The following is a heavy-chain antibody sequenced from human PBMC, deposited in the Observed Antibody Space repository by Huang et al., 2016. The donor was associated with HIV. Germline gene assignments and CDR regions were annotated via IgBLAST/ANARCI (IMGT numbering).Heavy chain of an antibody. Sequence: EVQLVQSGAEVRKPGESLRISCKTSGYKFSSYWIAWVRQTPGRGLEWLGSILPEDSETSYGRSFERQVTKSVDKSNNPGFLQLGGLKASDSALYCCARLFPELESFYTPLYRGGTHNWFDPWGQGTLVIVS. CDR3: ARLFPELESFYTPLYRGGTHNWFDP. V-gene: IGHV5-51*01. D-gene: IGHD3-10*01. CDR2: ILPEDSET. CDR1: GYKFSSYW. J-gene: IGHJ5*02.